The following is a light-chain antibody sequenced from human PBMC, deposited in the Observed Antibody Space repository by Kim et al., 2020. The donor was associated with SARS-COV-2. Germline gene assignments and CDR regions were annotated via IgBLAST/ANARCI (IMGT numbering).Light chain of an antibody. Sequence: QSALTQPRSVSGSPGQSVTISCTGTSSDVGGYNYVSWYQQHPGKAPKLMIYDVSKRPSGVPDRFSGSKSGNTASLTISGLQAEDEADYYCCSYAGRYNLGVFGGGTQLTVL. J-gene: IGLJ3*02. CDR3: CSYAGRYNLGV. V-gene: IGLV2-11*01. CDR2: DVS. CDR1: SSDVGGYNY.